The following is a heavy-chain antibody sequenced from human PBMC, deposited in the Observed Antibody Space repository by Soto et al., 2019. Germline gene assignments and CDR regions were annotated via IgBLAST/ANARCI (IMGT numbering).Heavy chain of an antibody. V-gene: IGHV1-58*01. CDR2: IVVGSGNT. CDR3: TVVVPAYSGGYYGMDV. D-gene: IGHD2-2*01. CDR1: GFTFTSSA. J-gene: IGHJ6*02. Sequence: QLQLVQSGPEVKKPGTSVKVSCKASGFTFTSSAVQWVRQARGQRLEWIGWIVVGSGNTNYAQKFQERVTITRDMSTSTAYMELSSLRSEDTAVYYCTVVVPAYSGGYYGMDVWGQGTTVTVSS.